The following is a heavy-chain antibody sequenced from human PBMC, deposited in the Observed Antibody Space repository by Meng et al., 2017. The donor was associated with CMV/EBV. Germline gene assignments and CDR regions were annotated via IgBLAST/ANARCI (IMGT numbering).Heavy chain of an antibody. D-gene: IGHD3-22*01. V-gene: IGHV1-69*05. CDR3: ARGGGKYYYDSSGYYNGGWFDP. CDR1: YA. CDR2: IIPIFGTA. Sequence: YAISWVRQAPGQGLEWMRGIIPIFGTANYAQKFQGRVTITTDESTSTAYMELSSLRSEDTAVYYCARGGGKYYYDSSGYYNGGWFDPWGQGTLVTVSS. J-gene: IGHJ5*02.